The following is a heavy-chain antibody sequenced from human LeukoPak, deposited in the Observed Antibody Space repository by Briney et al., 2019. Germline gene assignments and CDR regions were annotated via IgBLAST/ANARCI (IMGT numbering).Heavy chain of an antibody. V-gene: IGHV3-23*01. CDR2: ISDSGDST. CDR3: AKRGVERVGDYHYYYYLDV. CDR1: GFTFSSYT. Sequence: GGSLRLSCAASGFTFSSYTMNWVRLAPGKGRQWVSSISDSGDSTYYADSVKGRFTISRDTSKNTLFLQMNSLRAEDTALYYCAKRGVERVGDYHYYYYLDVWGKGTTVTVSS. D-gene: IGHD1-1*01. J-gene: IGHJ6*03.